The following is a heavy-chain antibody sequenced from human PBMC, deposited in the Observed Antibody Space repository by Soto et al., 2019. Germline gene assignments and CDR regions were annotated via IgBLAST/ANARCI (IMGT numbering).Heavy chain of an antibody. J-gene: IGHJ4*02. D-gene: IGHD1-20*01. Sequence: EVQVLESGGGLVQPGGSLRLSCAASGFTFSSYAMNWVRQAPGKGLEWVSGISATGVKTYSADSVKGRFTISRDNSKDTVYLERNSLRAEDTAVYYCTKSRSAMVYYFDFWGLGALVTVSS. V-gene: IGHV3-23*01. CDR1: GFTFSSYA. CDR2: ISATGVKT. CDR3: TKSRSAMVYYFDF.